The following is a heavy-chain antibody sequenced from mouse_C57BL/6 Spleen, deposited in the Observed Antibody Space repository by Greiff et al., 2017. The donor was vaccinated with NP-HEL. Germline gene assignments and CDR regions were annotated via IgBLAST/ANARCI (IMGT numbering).Heavy chain of an antibody. V-gene: IGHV1-82*01. Sequence: QVQLQQSGPELVKPGASVKISCKASGYAFSSSWMNWVKQRPGKGLEWIGRIYPGDGDTNYNGKFKGKATLTADKSSSTAYMQLSSLTSEDSAVYFCARPTTVVASYYFDYWGQGTTLTVSS. CDR1: GYAFSSSW. J-gene: IGHJ2*01. D-gene: IGHD1-1*01. CDR3: ARPTTVVASYYFDY. CDR2: IYPGDGDT.